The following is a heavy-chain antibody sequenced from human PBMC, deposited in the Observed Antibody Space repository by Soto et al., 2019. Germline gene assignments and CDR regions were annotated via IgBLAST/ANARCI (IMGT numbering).Heavy chain of an antibody. CDR3: ARVLLWFGELSAQWFDP. D-gene: IGHD3-10*01. CDR1: GGSISSSSYY. V-gene: IGHV4-39*01. Sequence: PSETLSLTCTVSGGSISSSSYYWGWIRQPPGKGLEWIGSIYYSGSTYYNPSLKSRVTISVDTSKNQFSLKLSSVTAADTAVYYCARVLLWFGELSAQWFDPWGQGTLVTVS. CDR2: IYYSGST. J-gene: IGHJ5*02.